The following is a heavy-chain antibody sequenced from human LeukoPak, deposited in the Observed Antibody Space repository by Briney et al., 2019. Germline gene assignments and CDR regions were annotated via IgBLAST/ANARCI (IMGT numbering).Heavy chain of an antibody. CDR1: GFTFSSYS. J-gene: IGHJ6*03. Sequence: GGSLRLSCAASGFTFSSYSMNWVRQAPGKGLEWVSYISSSSSTIYYADSVKGRFTISRDNAKNSLNLQMNSLRAEDTAVYYCARTPTNYYYYYMDVWGKGTTVTVSS. CDR3: ARTPTNYYYYYMDV. CDR2: ISSSSSTI. V-gene: IGHV3-48*01. D-gene: IGHD1-14*01.